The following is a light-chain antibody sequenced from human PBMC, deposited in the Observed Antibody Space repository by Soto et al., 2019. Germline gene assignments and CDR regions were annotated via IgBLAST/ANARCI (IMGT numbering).Light chain of an antibody. J-gene: IGLJ2*01. V-gene: IGLV2-14*03. CDR1: SSDVGGYNY. CDR2: DVT. Sequence: QSALTQPDSVSGSPGQSISMSCTGTSSDVGGYNYVSWYQQHPGKAPKLMIYDVTNRPSGVSNRFSGSKSDNTASLTISGLQAEDEADYYCSSYTTNNTRLFGGGTKLTVL. CDR3: SSYTTNNTRL.